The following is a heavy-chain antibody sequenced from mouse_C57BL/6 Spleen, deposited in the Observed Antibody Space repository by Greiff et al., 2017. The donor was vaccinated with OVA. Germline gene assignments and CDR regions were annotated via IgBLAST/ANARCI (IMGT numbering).Heavy chain of an antibody. V-gene: IGHV1-62-2*01. D-gene: IGHD1-1*01. CDR2: IYPGSGSI. CDR1: GYTFTEYT. Sequence: QVQLQQSGAELVNPGASVTLSCKASGYTFTEYTIHWVKQRSGQGLEWIGWIYPGSGSIKYNEKFKGKATLTADKSSSTVYMELSRMTSEDSAVYFYAGHAYDCGRYGAVEYWGQGTTVTVAS. J-gene: IGHJ4*01. CDR3: AGHAYDCGRYGAVEY.